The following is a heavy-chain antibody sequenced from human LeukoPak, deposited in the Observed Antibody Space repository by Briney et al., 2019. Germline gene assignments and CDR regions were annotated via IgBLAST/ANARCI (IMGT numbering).Heavy chain of an antibody. CDR3: ANSPSGGSSRGHKGY. CDR1: GFTFSSYG. V-gene: IGHV3-30*18. D-gene: IGHD6-13*01. J-gene: IGHJ4*02. CDR2: ISYDGSNK. Sequence: GGSLRLSCAASGFTFSSYGMHWVRQAPGKGLEWVAVISYDGSNKYYADSVKGRFTISRDNSKNTLYLQMNSLRAEDTAVYYCANSPSGGSSRGHKGYWGQGTLVTVSS.